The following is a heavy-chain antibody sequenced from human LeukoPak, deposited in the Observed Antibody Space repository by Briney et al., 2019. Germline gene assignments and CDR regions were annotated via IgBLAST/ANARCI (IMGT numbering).Heavy chain of an antibody. V-gene: IGHV1-46*01. CDR1: GYTFTSYY. CDR2: INPSGGSA. CDR3: ARVGTYNYYGMDV. Sequence: ASVKVSCKASGYTFTSYYIHWVRQAPGQGLEWMGIINPSGGSANYAQKFQGRVTMTRDTSTGTVYMELSSLRSEDTAVYYCARVGTYNYYGMDVWGQGTTVTVSS. D-gene: IGHD1-14*01. J-gene: IGHJ6*02.